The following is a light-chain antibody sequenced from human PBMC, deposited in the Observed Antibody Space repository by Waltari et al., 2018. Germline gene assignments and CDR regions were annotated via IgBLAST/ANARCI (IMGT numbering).Light chain of an antibody. CDR3: CSYGSSSSWV. CDR1: SSDVGSYNH. CDR2: EVS. V-gene: IGLV2-23*02. Sequence: QSALTQPASVSGSPGQSITISCSGTSSDVGSYNHVSWYQHNPGKAPKLIMFEVSKRPSGVANRFSASKSGNTASLTVSGLQAEDEADYYCCSYGSSSSWVFGGGTKLTVL. J-gene: IGLJ3*02.